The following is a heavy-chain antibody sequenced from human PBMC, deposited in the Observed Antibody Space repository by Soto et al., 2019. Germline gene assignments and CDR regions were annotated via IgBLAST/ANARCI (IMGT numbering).Heavy chain of an antibody. J-gene: IGHJ5*02. CDR3: ARGSGPFDP. V-gene: IGHV4-34*01. Sequence: RWIRQPPGKGLEWIGEINHSGSTNYNPSLKSRVTISVDTSKNQFSLKLSSVTAADTAVYYCARGSGPFDPWGQRTLVTVSS. CDR2: INHSGST.